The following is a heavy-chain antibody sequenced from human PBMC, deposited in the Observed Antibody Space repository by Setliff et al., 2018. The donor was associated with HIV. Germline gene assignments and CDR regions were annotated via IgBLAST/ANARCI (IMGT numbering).Heavy chain of an antibody. Sequence: SETLSLTCTVSGGSISSHYWSWIRQPPGKGLEWVGLIYYTGIPTYNPSLSSRVTISVDTSKNQFSLKLTSVTAADTAFYYCARVSRLHPFDPWGHGVLVTVSS. CDR1: GGSISSHY. J-gene: IGHJ5*02. CDR3: ARVSRLHPFDP. CDR2: IYYTGIP. V-gene: IGHV4-59*11. D-gene: IGHD2-15*01.